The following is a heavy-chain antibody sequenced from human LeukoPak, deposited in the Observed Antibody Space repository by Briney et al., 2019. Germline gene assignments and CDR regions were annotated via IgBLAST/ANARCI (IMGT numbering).Heavy chain of an antibody. CDR2: VSYDGSNK. CDR3: ARVLMPYDILTGSFDY. V-gene: IGHV3-30*04. Sequence: GRSLRLSCAASGFTFSSYAMHWVRQAPGKGLEWVAVVSYDGSNKYYADSVKGRFTISRDNSKNTLYLQMNSLRAEDTAVYYCARVLMPYDILTGSFDYWGQGTLVTVSS. D-gene: IGHD3-9*01. CDR1: GFTFSSYA. J-gene: IGHJ4*02.